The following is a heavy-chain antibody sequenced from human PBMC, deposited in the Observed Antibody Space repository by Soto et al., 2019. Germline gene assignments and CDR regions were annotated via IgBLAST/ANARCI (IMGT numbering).Heavy chain of an antibody. CDR3: ARDSVGYCSGGSCYPFDY. CDR1: GYTFTSYG. CDR2: ISAYNGNT. Sequence: ASVKVSCKASGYTFTSYGISWVRQAPGQGLEWMGWISAYNGNTNYAQKLQGRVTMTTDTSTSTAYMELRSLRSDDTAVYYCARDSVGYCSGGSCYPFDYWGQGTLVTVSS. V-gene: IGHV1-18*01. D-gene: IGHD2-15*01. J-gene: IGHJ4*02.